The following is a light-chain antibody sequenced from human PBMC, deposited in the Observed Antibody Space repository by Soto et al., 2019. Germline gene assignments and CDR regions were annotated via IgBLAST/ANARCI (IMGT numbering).Light chain of an antibody. CDR1: NSEIGSGYDS. V-gene: IGLV2-14*01. CDR3: SSYTVSASPYV. CDR2: EVT. J-gene: IGLJ1*01. Sequence: SVLTQPASVSGSPGQSITISCTGSNSEIGSGYDSFSLYQQHPNKAPKLIIYEVTNRPSGVSSRFSGSRSGNTASLTISGLQAEDEADYYCSSYTVSASPYVFGTGTKVTV.